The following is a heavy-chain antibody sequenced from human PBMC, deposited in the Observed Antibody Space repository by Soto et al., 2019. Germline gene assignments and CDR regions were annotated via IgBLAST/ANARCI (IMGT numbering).Heavy chain of an antibody. CDR3: AKDSRAANDGDSKPIDY. J-gene: IGHJ4*02. Sequence: EVQLLESGGGLVQPGGSLRLSCAASGFTFSSYAMSWVRQAPGKGLEWVSAMSGSGGSTYYADSVKGRFTIYRDNSKNTLYLQMNSLRAEDTAVYYCAKDSRAANDGDSKPIDYWGQGTLVTVSS. CDR1: GFTFSSYA. D-gene: IGHD4-17*01. CDR2: MSGSGGST. V-gene: IGHV3-23*01.